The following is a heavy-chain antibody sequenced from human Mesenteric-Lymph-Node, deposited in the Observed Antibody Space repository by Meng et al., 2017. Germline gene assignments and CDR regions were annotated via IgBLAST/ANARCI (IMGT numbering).Heavy chain of an antibody. CDR2: INPGSTNI. V-gene: IGHV3-48*03. CDR1: GFTFANYE. J-gene: IGHJ4*02. D-gene: IGHD1-1*01. Sequence: GESLKISCAASGFTFANYEMNWVRQAPGRGLEWVSYINPGSTNIHYADSVKGRFTISRDNAKNSLNLQMNSLRAEDTAVYYCARCWTGDYWGQGTLVTVSS. CDR3: ARCWTGDY.